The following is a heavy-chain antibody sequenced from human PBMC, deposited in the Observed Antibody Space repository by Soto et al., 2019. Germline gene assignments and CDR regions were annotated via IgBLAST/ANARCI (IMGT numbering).Heavy chain of an antibody. D-gene: IGHD3-3*01. J-gene: IGHJ3*02. CDR1: GGSISSYY. V-gene: IGHV4-59*01. CDR3: ARVRITIFGVVIMHAFDI. CDR2: IYYSGST. Sequence: SETLSLTCTVSGGSISSYYWSWIRQPPGKGLEWIGYIYYSGSTNYNPSLKSRVTISVDTSKNQFSLKLSSVTAADTAVYYCARVRITIFGVVIMHAFDIWGQGTMVTVS.